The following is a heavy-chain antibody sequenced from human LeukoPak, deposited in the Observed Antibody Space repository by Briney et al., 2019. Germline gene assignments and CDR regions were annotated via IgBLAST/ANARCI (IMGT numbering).Heavy chain of an antibody. V-gene: IGHV3-30*18. CDR1: GFSFSSYG. J-gene: IGHJ4*02. CDR3: AKEITRPNRAVAGLNY. CDR2: ISYDGSNK. D-gene: IGHD6-19*01. Sequence: GGSLRLSCAASGFSFSSYGMHWVRQAPGKGLEWVALISYDGSNKYYADSVKGRFTISRDNSKNTLYVQMNNLRAEDTAVYYCAKEITRPNRAVAGLNYWGQGTLVTVSS.